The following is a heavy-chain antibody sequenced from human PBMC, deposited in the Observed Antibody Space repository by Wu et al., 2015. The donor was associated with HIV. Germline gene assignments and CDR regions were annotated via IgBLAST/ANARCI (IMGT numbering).Heavy chain of an antibody. Sequence: QDQLVQSGGEVKKPGASVKVSCKASGYSFTTYYLNWVRQAPGQGLEWMGIINPSAGSTTYAQKFQGRVTMTRDTSTTTVYMELSSLRSEDTAVYYCVRGIAVAGAFGMDVWGQGTTVTVSS. D-gene: IGHD6-19*01. CDR1: GYSFTTYY. V-gene: IGHV1-46*01. CDR2: INPSAGST. J-gene: IGHJ6*02. CDR3: VRGIAVAGAFGMDV.